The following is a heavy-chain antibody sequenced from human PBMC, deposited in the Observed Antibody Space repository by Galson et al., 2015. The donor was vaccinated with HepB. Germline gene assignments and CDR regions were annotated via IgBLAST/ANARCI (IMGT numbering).Heavy chain of an antibody. V-gene: IGHV3-30*04. CDR3: AREHSGSYFQYYYGMDV. CDR1: GFTFSSYA. Sequence: SLRLSCAASGFTFSSYAMHWVRQAPGKGLEWVAVISYDGSNKYYADSVKGRFTISRDNSKNTLYLQMNSLRAEDTAVYYCAREHSGSYFQYYYGMDVWGQGTTVTVSS. CDR2: ISYDGSNK. J-gene: IGHJ6*02. D-gene: IGHD1-26*01.